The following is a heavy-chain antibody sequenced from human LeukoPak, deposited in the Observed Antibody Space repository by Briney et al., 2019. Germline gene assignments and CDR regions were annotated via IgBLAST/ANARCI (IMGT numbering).Heavy chain of an antibody. V-gene: IGHV5-51*01. J-gene: IGHJ4*02. CDR1: GYSFTSYC. D-gene: IGHD6-13*01. CDR3: EISEGVAAANDY. CDR2: IYPGDSDT. Sequence: GESLKISCKGSGYSFTSYCIGWVRQMPGKSLEWMGIIYPGDSDTRYSPSFQSDVTISADKSITTAYPQWSTLKAADTAMYYCEISEGVAAANDYWGQGTLVTVSS.